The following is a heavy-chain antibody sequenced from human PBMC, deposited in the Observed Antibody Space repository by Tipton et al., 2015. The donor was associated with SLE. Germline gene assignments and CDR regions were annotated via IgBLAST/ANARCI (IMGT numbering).Heavy chain of an antibody. CDR2: IKWNGGST. D-gene: IGHD4-23*01. J-gene: IGHJ6*02. V-gene: IGHV3-20*04. CDR1: GFSFDDYG. Sequence: GSLRLSCAASGFSFDDYGMSWVRQVPGKGLEWVSGIKWNGGSTGYADSVKGRFTISRDNAKNSLYLQMNSLRAEDTALYYCARDRWKDYYYGMDVWGQGTTVTVAS. CDR3: ARDRWKDYYYGMDV.